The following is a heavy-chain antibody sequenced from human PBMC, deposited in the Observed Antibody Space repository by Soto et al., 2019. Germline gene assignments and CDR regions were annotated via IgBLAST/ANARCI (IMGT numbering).Heavy chain of an antibody. CDR1: GGSFSGYY. J-gene: IGHJ4*02. Sequence: SETLSLTCIVYGGSFSGYYWSWIRQPPGKGLEWIGEINHSGTTNCNYNPSLKSRVTISVDTSKNQFSLKLSSVTAADTAVYYCARRYGSGTYGSFDYWGQGTLVTVSS. CDR3: ARRYGSGTYGSFDY. CDR2: INHSGTTNC. V-gene: IGHV4-34*01. D-gene: IGHD3-10*01.